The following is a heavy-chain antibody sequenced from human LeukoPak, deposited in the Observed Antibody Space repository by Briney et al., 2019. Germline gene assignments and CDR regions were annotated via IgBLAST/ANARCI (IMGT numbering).Heavy chain of an antibody. Sequence: ASVKVSCKASGYTFTSYGISWVRQATGQGLEWMGWMNPNSGNTGYAQKFQGRVTITRNTSISTAYMELSSLRSEDTAVYYCARAQDSNSGYENWGQGTLVTVSS. J-gene: IGHJ4*02. CDR1: GYTFTSYG. CDR2: MNPNSGNT. D-gene: IGHD5-12*01. CDR3: ARAQDSNSGYEN. V-gene: IGHV1-8*03.